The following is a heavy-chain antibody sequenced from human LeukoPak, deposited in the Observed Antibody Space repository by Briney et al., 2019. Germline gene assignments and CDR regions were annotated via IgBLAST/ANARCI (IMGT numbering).Heavy chain of an antibody. Sequence: GGSLRLSCAASGFSFSSYAMSWVRQAPGKGLEWVSVISGSGGSTYYADSVKGRFTISRDNSKTTLYLLMNSLRAEDTAVYYCAKDSLMVRGVRTLGYWGQGTLVTVSS. D-gene: IGHD3-10*01. CDR2: ISGSGGST. CDR3: AKDSLMVRGVRTLGY. CDR1: GFSFSSYA. J-gene: IGHJ4*02. V-gene: IGHV3-23*01.